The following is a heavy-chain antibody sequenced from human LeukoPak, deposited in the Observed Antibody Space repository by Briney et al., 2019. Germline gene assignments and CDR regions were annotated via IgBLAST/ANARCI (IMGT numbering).Heavy chain of an antibody. J-gene: IGHJ3*02. CDR3: TTGLSVGGAFDI. D-gene: IGHD3-16*01. Sequence: GGSLRLSCAASGFTFSNAWMSWVRQAPGKGLEWVGRMKNKTDGGTTDYAAPVKGRFTISRDDSKNTLYLQMTSLKTEDTAVYYCTTGLSVGGAFDIWGQGTMVTASS. CDR2: MKNKTDGGTT. V-gene: IGHV3-15*01. CDR1: GFTFSNAW.